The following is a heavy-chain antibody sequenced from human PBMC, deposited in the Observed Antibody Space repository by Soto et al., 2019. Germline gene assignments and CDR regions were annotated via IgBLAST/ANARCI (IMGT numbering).Heavy chain of an antibody. J-gene: IGHJ4*02. V-gene: IGHV2-70*01. D-gene: IGHD3-22*01. CDR2: IDWDDDK. Sequence: SGPTLVNPTQTLTLTCTFSGFSLSTSGMCVSWIRQPPGKALEWLALIDWDDDKYYSTSLKTRLTISKDTSKNQVVLTMTNMDPVDTATYYCARGYYYDSSGYPFDYWGQGTLVTVSS. CDR1: GFSLSTSGMC. CDR3: ARGYYYDSSGYPFDY.